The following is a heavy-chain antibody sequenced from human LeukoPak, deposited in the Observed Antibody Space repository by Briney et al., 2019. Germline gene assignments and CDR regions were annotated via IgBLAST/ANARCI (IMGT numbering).Heavy chain of an antibody. D-gene: IGHD6-13*01. CDR3: ARRDSAAGFPY. V-gene: IGHV4-34*01. CDR2: INHSGST. Sequence: RSETLSLTCAVWGGSVRGEYWSWMRQPPGKGLEGIGEINHSGSTNYNPYLKSRVTISVDTSKNQFSLKLSSVPAADTAVYYCARRDSAAGFPYWGQGTLVTVSS. CDR1: GGSVRGEY. J-gene: IGHJ4*02.